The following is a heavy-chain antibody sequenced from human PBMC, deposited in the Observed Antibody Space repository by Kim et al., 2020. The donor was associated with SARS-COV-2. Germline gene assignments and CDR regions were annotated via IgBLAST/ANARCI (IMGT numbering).Heavy chain of an antibody. CDR3: AREGVLIPQRFFDV. J-gene: IGHJ2*01. D-gene: IGHD1-1*01. V-gene: IGHV4-61*08. Sequence: SETLSLTCTVSGGSVGTGGYYWSWIRQPPGKGLEWIGNVYFSGSTKYNPTLKSRVTVSLDMSKNQFSLMLDSPTAADTAVYYCAREGVLIPQRFFDVWGRGTLVTVSS. CDR2: VYFSGST. CDR1: GGSVGTGGYY.